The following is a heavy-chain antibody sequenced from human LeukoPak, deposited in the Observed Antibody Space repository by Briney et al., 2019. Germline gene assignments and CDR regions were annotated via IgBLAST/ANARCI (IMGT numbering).Heavy chain of an antibody. CDR1: RFTLNTYA. J-gene: IGHJ4*02. D-gene: IGHD6-6*01. Sequence: PGGSLRLSCAASRFTLNTYAMSWVRQAPGKGLEWVSAISGSGGTTSYADSVKGRFTISRDNSKNTLYLQMNSLRAEDTAVYYCAKFGSIAARLTCFDYWGQGTLVTVSS. CDR3: AKFGSIAARLTCFDY. CDR2: ISGSGGTT. V-gene: IGHV3-23*01.